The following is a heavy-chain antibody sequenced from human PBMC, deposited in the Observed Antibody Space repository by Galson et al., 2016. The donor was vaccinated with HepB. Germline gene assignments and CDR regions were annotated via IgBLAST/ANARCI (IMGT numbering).Heavy chain of an antibody. D-gene: IGHD6-19*01. CDR2: IVPIFRTA. CDR3: ARGRDTSGWYEVLL. J-gene: IGHJ4*02. CDR1: GGTFSSYA. V-gene: IGHV1-69*13. Sequence: SVKVSCKASGGTFSSYAIAWVRQAPGQGLEWMGGIVPIFRTANYAQKFQGRVNTTADESTSTAYMDLRSLRSEDTAIYYCARGRDTSGWYEVLLWGQGTLVTVSS.